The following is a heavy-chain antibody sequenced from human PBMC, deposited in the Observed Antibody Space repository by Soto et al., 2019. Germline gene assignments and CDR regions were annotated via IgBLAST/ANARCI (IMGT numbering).Heavy chain of an antibody. CDR1: GITLRDYY. V-gene: IGHV3-11*01. CDR3: ASQGQYYPTRH. J-gene: IGHJ1*01. Sequence: GGSLRLSCAASGITLRDYYMSWIRQAPGKGLEWISYISNFGSPIYYADSVKGRFTVSRDNAKNSLYLQMNSLRAEDTAIYYCASQGQYYPTRHWGQGTLVNVS. CDR2: ISNFGSPI. D-gene: IGHD1-26*01.